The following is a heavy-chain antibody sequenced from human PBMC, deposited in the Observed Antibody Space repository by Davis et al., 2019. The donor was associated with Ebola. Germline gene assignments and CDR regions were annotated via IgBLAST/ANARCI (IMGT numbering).Heavy chain of an antibody. CDR2: IKEDGGEK. Sequence: GESLKISCEASGFTFSNYWMSWVRQAPGKGLEWVANIKEDGGEKHYVDSVKGRFTISRDNAKNSLYLQMNSLRAEDTAVYYCARGGSTFDYWGQGALVTVSS. CDR3: ARGGSTFDY. CDR1: GFTFSNYW. J-gene: IGHJ4*02. V-gene: IGHV3-7*01. D-gene: IGHD1-1*01.